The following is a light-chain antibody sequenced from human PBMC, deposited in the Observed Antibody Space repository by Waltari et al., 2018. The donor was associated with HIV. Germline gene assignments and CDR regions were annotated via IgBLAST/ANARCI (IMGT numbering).Light chain of an antibody. CDR3: NSRHNSINVVL. V-gene: IGLV3-19*01. J-gene: IGLJ2*01. CDR2: GKN. Sequence: SSELTQDPVLFVAFGQTFRITCHGNSLRTYYARWYQQNPGQAPKVVIYGKNSRPAGIQDRFSGSSSGNTASLTITGAQAEDEAHYYCNSRHNSINVVLFGGGTRLTVL. CDR1: SLRTYY.